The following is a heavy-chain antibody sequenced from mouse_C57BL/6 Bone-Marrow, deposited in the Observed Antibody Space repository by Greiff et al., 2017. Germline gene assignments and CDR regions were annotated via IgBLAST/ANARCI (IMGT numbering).Heavy chain of an antibody. CDR1: GFNIKDDY. CDR2: IDPENGDT. D-gene: IGHD1-1*01. Sequence: EVKLQESGAELVRPGASVKLSCTASGFNIKDDYMHWVKQRPEQGLEWIGWIDPENGDTEYASKFQGKATITADTSSNTSYLQLSSLTSEDTAVPYCTFITTVPGDYWGQGTTLTVSS. CDR3: TFITTVPGDY. V-gene: IGHV14-4*01. J-gene: IGHJ2*01.